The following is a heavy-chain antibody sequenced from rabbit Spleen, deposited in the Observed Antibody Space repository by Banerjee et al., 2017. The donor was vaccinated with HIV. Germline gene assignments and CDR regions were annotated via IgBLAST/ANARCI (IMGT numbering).Heavy chain of an antibody. CDR1: GFSFSRTYM. CDR3: ARDTASSYSSYGMDL. J-gene: IGHJ6*01. CDR2: IYTHNTAIT. D-gene: IGHD8-1*01. Sequence: QEQLEESGGRLVKPGGPLTLSCTSAGFSFSRTYMGCLVRQAPGKGLEWIACIYTHNTAITETANWGKGRFTISKSSSTTVTLQMTSLTAADTATYFCARDTASSYSSYGMDLWGQGTLVTVS. V-gene: IGHV1S45*01.